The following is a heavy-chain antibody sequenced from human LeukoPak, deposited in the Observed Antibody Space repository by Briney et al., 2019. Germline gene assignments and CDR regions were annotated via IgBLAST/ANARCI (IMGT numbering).Heavy chain of an antibody. CDR1: GFTFSNYA. J-gene: IGHJ6*04. D-gene: IGHD3-10*01. Sequence: QAGGSLRLSCAASGFTFSNYAMSWVRQAPGKGLEWVSAISGSGGTTFYADSVKGRFTISRDNSKNTLYVQMNSLRGEDTAVYYCAKMIVRTGSQIRGSGSNPMDVWGKGTTVTVSS. V-gene: IGHV3-23*01. CDR3: AKMIVRTGSQIRGSGSNPMDV. CDR2: ISGSGGTT.